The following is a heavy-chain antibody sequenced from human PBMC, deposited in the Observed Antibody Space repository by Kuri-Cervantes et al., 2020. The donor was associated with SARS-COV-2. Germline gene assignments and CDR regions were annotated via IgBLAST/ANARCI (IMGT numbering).Heavy chain of an antibody. CDR2: ISSSGSTI. CDR3: ARGGYYYYDSSGSNKPPYYNYYYGMDV. V-gene: IGHV3-48*03. CDR1: GFTFSSYE. Sequence: GESLKISCAASGFTFSSYEMNWVRQAPGKGLEWVSYISSSGSTIYYADSVKGRFTISRDNAKNSLYLQMNSLRAEDTAVYYCARGGYYYYDSSGSNKPPYYNYYYGMDVWGQGTTVTVSS. J-gene: IGHJ6*02. D-gene: IGHD3-22*01.